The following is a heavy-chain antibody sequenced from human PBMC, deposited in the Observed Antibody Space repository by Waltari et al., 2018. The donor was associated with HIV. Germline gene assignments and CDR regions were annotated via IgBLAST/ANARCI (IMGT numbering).Heavy chain of an antibody. V-gene: IGHV1-2*06. CDR1: GYTFTAYY. J-gene: IGHJ4*02. CDR3: ARDSYYYDSSGFFPDF. CDR2: INHNIGDT. Sequence: QVQLVQSGAEVKKPGASVKVSCKASGYTFTAYYMHWVRQAPGPGLEWMGRINHNIGDTNYVQKFQGSVTMTRDTSISTAYMELSRLRSDDTAVYYCARDSYYYDSSGFFPDFWGQGTLVTVSS. D-gene: IGHD3-22*01.